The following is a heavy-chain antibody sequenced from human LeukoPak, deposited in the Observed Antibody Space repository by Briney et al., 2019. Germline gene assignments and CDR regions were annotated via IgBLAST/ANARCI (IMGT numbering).Heavy chain of an antibody. J-gene: IGHJ4*02. CDR3: ARDVDIVATHIFDY. Sequence: ASVKVSCKASGYTFTGYYMHWVRQAPGQGLEWMGWINPNSGGTNYAQKFQGRVTMTRDTSISTAYMELSRLRSDDTAVYYCARDVDIVATHIFDYWGQGTLVTVSS. CDR1: GYTFTGYY. CDR2: INPNSGGT. D-gene: IGHD5-12*01. V-gene: IGHV1-2*02.